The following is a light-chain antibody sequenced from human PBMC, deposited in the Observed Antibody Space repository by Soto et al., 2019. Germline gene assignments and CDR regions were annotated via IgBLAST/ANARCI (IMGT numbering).Light chain of an antibody. V-gene: IGKV3-20*01. CDR2: GAS. CDR3: QQYGSSPTWT. CDR1: QSVSSSY. Sequence: EIVSTQSPGTLSLSPGEIATLSCRASQSVSSSYLAWYQQKPGQAPRLLIYGASSRATGIPDRFTGSGSGTDFTLTISRLEPEDFAVFYCQQYGSSPTWTFGQGTKVDIK. J-gene: IGKJ1*01.